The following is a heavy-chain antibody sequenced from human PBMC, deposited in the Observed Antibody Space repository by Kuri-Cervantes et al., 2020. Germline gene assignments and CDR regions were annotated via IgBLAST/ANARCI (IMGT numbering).Heavy chain of an antibody. D-gene: IGHD3-10*01. V-gene: IGHV3-48*04. J-gene: IGHJ6*03. CDR3: ARDLIMSAFYYMDV. Sequence: GGSLRLSCAASGFTFSSYNMNWVRQAPGKGLEWISYISSTSSTIYYADSVKGRFTISRDNAKSSLFLQMSSLRAEDTAVYYCARDLIMSAFYYMDVWGKGTTVTVSS. CDR1: GFTFSSYN. CDR2: ISSTSSTI.